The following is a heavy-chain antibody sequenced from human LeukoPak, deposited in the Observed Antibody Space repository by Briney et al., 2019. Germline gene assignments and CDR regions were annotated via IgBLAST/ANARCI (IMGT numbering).Heavy chain of an antibody. V-gene: IGHV4-39*01. CDR2: IYYSGST. D-gene: IGHD3-10*01. Sequence: SETLSLTCTVSGGSISSSSYYWGWIRQPPGKGLEWIGSIYYSGSTYYNPSLKSRVTISVDTSKNQFSLKLSSVTAADTAVYYCARHKSGGKYYYYYMDVWGKGTTVTVSS. J-gene: IGHJ6*03. CDR1: GGSISSSSYY. CDR3: ARHKSGGKYYYYYMDV.